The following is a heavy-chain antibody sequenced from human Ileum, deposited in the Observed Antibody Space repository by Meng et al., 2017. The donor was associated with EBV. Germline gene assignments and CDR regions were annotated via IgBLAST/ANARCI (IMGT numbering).Heavy chain of an antibody. J-gene: IGHJ4*02. CDR3: ARNVPGTSAYYD. CDR2: IYYSGST. D-gene: IGHD3-22*01. Sequence: VQLQEPGPGLVKPSDTLSLTCAFSGYSISSTNWWGWIRQPPGKGLEWIGYIYYSGSTSYNPSLKSRVTMSVDTSKNQFSLNLNSVTAVDTAVYYCARNVPGTSAYYDWGQGTLVTVSS. V-gene: IGHV4-28*01. CDR1: GYSISSTNW.